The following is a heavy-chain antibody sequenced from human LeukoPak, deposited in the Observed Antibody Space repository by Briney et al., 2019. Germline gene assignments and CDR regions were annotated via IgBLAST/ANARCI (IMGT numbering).Heavy chain of an antibody. V-gene: IGHV1-2*02. CDR2: INPNSGGT. CDR3: ARVGYSSSPIWVY. CDR1: GYTFTGYY. D-gene: IGHD6-13*01. J-gene: IGHJ4*02. Sequence: GASVKVSCKASGYTFTGYYMHWVRQAPGQGLEWMGWINPNSGGTNYAQKFQGRVTMTRDTSTSTVYMELSSLRSEDTAVYYCARVGYSSSPIWVYWGQGTLVTVSS.